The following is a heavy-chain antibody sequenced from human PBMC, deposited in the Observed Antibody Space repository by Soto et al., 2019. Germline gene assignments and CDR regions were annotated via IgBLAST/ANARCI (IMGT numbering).Heavy chain of an antibody. CDR2: ISYDGSNK. Sequence: QVQLVESGGGVVQPGRSLRLSCAASGFTFSSYAMHWVRQAPGKGLEWVAVISYDGSNKYYADSVKGRFTISRDNSKNTLYLQMNSLRAEDTAVYYCARDFCSPSGSYLYYYYYYGMDVW. J-gene: IGHJ6*01. V-gene: IGHV3-30-3*01. D-gene: IGHD1-26*01. CDR1: GFTFSSYA. CDR3: ARDFCSPSGSYLYYYYYYGMDV.